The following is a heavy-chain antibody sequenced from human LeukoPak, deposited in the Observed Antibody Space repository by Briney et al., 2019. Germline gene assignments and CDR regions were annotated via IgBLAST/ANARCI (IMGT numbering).Heavy chain of an antibody. CDR2: ISYSGST. CDR1: GGSISSDY. D-gene: IGHD3-10*01. CDR3: ARDGSVRGTTYYYYGLDV. V-gene: IGHV4-59*01. Sequence: SETLSVTCTVSGGSISSDYWSWIRQPPGKGLELIGYISYSGSTAYNPSLKSRITISLDTSKNQFSLRLTYVTAADTAVYYCARDGSVRGTTYYYYGLDVWGQGTTVTVSS. J-gene: IGHJ6*02.